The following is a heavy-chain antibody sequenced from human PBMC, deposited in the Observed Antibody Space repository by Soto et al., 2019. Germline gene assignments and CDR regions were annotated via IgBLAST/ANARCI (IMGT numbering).Heavy chain of an antibody. CDR3: ARASAGALYDF. Sequence: QVQLVQSGAGVRMPGASVNVSCKTSGSIFTNYGVAWVRQAPGQGLELVAWISGYNGYPKHTQKFQGRVTVTTDTTTRTGSMEWRNLRSDDTAVYYCARASAGALYDFWGQGTRVTVSS. J-gene: IGHJ4*02. V-gene: IGHV1-18*01. CDR2: ISGYNGYP. CDR1: GSIFTNYG. D-gene: IGHD6-13*01.